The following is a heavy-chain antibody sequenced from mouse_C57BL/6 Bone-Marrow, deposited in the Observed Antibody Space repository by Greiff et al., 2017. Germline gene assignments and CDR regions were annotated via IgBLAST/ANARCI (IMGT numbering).Heavy chain of an antibody. CDR3: AETGSVFDY. Sequence: VKLMESGTVLARPGASVKMSCKASGYTFTSYWMHWVKQRPGQGLEWIGMIHPNSGSTNYNEKFKSKATLTVDKSSSTAYMQLSSLTSEDSAVCYCAETGSVFDYWGRGTSLTVSS. CDR1: GYTFTSYW. V-gene: IGHV1-64*01. J-gene: IGHJ2*02. D-gene: IGHD4-1*01. CDR2: IHPNSGST.